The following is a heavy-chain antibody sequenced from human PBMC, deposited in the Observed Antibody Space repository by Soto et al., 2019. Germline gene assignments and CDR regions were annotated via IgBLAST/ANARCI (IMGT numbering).Heavy chain of an antibody. CDR1: GFTFGSYW. J-gene: IGHJ4*01. V-gene: IGHV3-7*01. Sequence: EVQLEESGGGLVQPGGSLRLSCAASGFTFGSYWMSWVRQAPGKGRERLATIKWDASEKKYVDSVKGRFTTSRDNAKNALYLQMDSLRAEDTDVYYCARDSGYGSRAYVNHYLDYGGQGTLVTVSS. CDR3: ARDSGYGSRAYVNHYLDY. CDR2: IKWDASEK. D-gene: IGHD3-10*01.